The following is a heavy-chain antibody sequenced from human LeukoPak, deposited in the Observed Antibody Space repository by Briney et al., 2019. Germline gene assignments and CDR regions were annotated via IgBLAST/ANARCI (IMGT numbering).Heavy chain of an antibody. V-gene: IGHV4-59*01. J-gene: IGHJ6*03. CDR1: GGSISSYY. CDR3: ARGTEMATISSGDYYYYYMDV. D-gene: IGHD5-24*01. CDR2: IYYSGST. Sequence: SETLSLTCTVSGGSISSYYWSWIRQPPGKGLEWIGYIYYSGSTNYNPSLKSRVTISVDTSKNQFSLKLSSVTAADTAAYYCARGTEMATISSGDYYYYYMDVWGKGTTATVSS.